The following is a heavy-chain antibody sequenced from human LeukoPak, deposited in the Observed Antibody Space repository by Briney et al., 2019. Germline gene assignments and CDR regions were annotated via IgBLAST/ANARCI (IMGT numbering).Heavy chain of an antibody. CDR3: ARTRSTVVKYFDL. J-gene: IGHJ2*01. CDR1: GGSISSYY. V-gene: IGHV4-59*01. CDR2: IYYSGST. D-gene: IGHD4-23*01. Sequence: PSETLSLTCTVSGGSISSYYWSWLRQPPGKGLEWSGYIYYSGSTNYNPSLKSRVTISVDTSKNQFSLKLSSLTAADTAVYYCARTRSTVVKYFDLWGRGTLVTVSS.